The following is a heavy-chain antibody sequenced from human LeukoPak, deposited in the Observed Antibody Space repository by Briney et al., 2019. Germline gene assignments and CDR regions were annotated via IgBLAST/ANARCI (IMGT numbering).Heavy chain of an antibody. V-gene: IGHV1-69*06. CDR2: IIPIFGTA. Sequence: SVKVSCKASGYTFTSYAISWVRQAPGQGLEWMGGIIPIFGTANYAQKFQGRVTITADKSTSTAYMELSSLRSEDTAVYYCARDREYSSSSSLGYWGQGTLVTVSS. J-gene: IGHJ4*02. CDR1: GYTFTSYA. D-gene: IGHD6-6*01. CDR3: ARDREYSSSSSLGY.